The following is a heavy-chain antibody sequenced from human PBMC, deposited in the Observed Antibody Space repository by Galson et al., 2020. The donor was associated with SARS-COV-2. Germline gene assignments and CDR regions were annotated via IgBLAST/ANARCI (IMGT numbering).Heavy chain of an antibody. CDR1: GFTFSSYS. CDR2: ISSSSSYI. Sequence: KIGESLKISCAASGFTFSSYSMNWVRQAPGKGLEWVSSISSSSSYIYYADSVKGRFTISRDNAKNSLYLQMNSLRAEDTAVYYCARDVASSGYYDANLNWFDPWGQGTLVTVSS. V-gene: IGHV3-21*01. J-gene: IGHJ5*02. D-gene: IGHD3-22*01. CDR3: ARDVASSGYYDANLNWFDP.